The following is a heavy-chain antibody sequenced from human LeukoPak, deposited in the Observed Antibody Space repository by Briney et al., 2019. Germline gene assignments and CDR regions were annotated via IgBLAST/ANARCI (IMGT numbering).Heavy chain of an antibody. CDR1: GFTVSSNY. V-gene: IGHV3-48*04. CDR2: ISWNSGSI. Sequence: GGSLRLSCAASGFTVSSNYMSWVRQAPGKGLEWVSGISWNSGSIGYADSVKGRFTISRDNAKNSLYLQMNSLRAEDTAVYYCARDLVVAASYGMDVWGQGTTVTVSS. J-gene: IGHJ6*02. D-gene: IGHD2-15*01. CDR3: ARDLVVAASYGMDV.